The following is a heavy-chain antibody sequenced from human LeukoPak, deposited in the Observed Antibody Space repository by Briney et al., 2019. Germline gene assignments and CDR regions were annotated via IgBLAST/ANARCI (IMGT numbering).Heavy chain of an antibody. D-gene: IGHD3-3*01. CDR2: IYSSGST. V-gene: IGHV4-4*07. Sequence: SETLSLTCTVSGGSISSYYWSWVRQPAGKGLEWIGRIYSSGSTNYNPSLKSRVTMSLDTSKNQFSLTLTSVTAADTAVYYCARSDFWSGYYPHFDYWGQGTPVTVSS. J-gene: IGHJ4*02. CDR3: ARSDFWSGYYPHFDY. CDR1: GGSISSYY.